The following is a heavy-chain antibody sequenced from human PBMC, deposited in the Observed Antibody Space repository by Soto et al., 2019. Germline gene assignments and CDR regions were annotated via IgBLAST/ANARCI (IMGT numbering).Heavy chain of an antibody. D-gene: IGHD1-1*01. CDR2: IKPRSGET. J-gene: IGHJ4*02. V-gene: IGHV1-2*02. CDR1: GYNFNDYF. CDR3: AAETGADTFDY. Sequence: QVHLVQSGDEVGEPGASVKVSCKASGYNFNDYFMHWVRQAPGQGLEWMGWIKPRSGETKYEQKFHGSVTLTSEMSISTAYVEVTLVTSDDTAVYFCAAETGADTFDYWGQGTLVIVST.